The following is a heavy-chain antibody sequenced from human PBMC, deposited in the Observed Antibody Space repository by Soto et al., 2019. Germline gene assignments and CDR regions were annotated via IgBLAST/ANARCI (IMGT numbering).Heavy chain of an antibody. D-gene: IGHD3-3*01. Sequence: SETLSLTCAVYGGSFSGYYWSWIRQPPGKGLEWIGEINHSGSTNYNPSLKSRVTISVDTSKNQFSLKLSSVTAADTAVYYCARGRTFARSGYGYYYYYMDVWGKGTTVTVS. V-gene: IGHV4-34*01. J-gene: IGHJ6*03. CDR1: GGSFSGYY. CDR3: ARGRTFARSGYGYYYYYMDV. CDR2: INHSGST.